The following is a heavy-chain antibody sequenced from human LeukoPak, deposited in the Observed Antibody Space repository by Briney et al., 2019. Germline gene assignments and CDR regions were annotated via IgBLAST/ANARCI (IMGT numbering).Heavy chain of an antibody. J-gene: IGHJ4*02. V-gene: IGHV3-30*04. CDR1: GFMFGHYA. D-gene: IGHD1-26*01. Sequence: GGSLRLSCAASGFMFGHYAMHWVRQAPGKGLEWVARVSSDGRNKYYADSVTGRFTISRDRFNNTLFLQLNSLTTEDTAVYYCVRGGYSGRYYPPFDDWGQGTLVTVSS. CDR2: VSSDGRNK. CDR3: VRGGYSGRYYPPFDD.